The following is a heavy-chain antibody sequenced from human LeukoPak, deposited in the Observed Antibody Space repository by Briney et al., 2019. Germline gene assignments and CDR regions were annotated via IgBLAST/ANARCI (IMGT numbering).Heavy chain of an antibody. V-gene: IGHV1-2*02. CDR2: INPNSGGT. D-gene: IGHD3-22*01. CDR1: GYTFSGYY. J-gene: IGHJ4*02. Sequence: ASVKVSCKASGYTFSGYYMHWVRQAPGQGLEWMGWINPNSGGTNYAQKFQGRVTMTRDTSISAAYMELSRLRSDDTAVYYCARDIDSSGYFYYWGQGTLVTVSS. CDR3: ARDIDSSGYFYY.